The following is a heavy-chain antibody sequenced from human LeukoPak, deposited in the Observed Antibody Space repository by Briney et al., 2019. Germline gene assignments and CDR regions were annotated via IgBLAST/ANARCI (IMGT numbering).Heavy chain of an antibody. CDR2: ISYDGSNK. CDR1: GFTFSSYA. Sequence: QPGGSLRLSCAASGFTFSSYAMHWVRQAPGKGLEWVAVISYDGSNKYYADSVKGRFTISRDNSKNTLYLQMNSLRAEDTAMYYCARDGYWVWFDPWGQGTLVTVSS. CDR3: ARDGYWVWFDP. V-gene: IGHV3-30-3*01. D-gene: IGHD2-15*01. J-gene: IGHJ5*02.